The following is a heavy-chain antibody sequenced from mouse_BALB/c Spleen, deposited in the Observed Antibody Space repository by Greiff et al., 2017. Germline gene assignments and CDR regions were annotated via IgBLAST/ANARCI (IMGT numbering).Heavy chain of an antibody. Sequence: VQLQQSGAELVRPGALVKLSCKASGFNIKDYYMHWVKQRPEQGLEWIGWIDPENGNTIYDPKFQGKASITADTSSNTAYLQLSSLTSEDTAVYYCAIYYGNSSWFAYWGQGTRVTVSA. CDR1: GFNIKDYY. CDR3: AIYYGNSSWFAY. J-gene: IGHJ3*01. D-gene: IGHD2-1*01. CDR2: IDPENGNT. V-gene: IGHV14-1*02.